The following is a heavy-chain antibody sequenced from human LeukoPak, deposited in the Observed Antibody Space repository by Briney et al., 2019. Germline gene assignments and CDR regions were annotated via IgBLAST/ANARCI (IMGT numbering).Heavy chain of an antibody. CDR2: IYDSGST. Sequence: PSETLSLTCIVSGGPISSYYWSWIRQPPGKGLEGVGYIYDSGSTNYNPSLQSRVTISVDTSKTQYSLKLSSVAAADTAVYYCARDFRSGYPYYYYYGMDVWGQGTTVTVSS. CDR1: GGPISSYY. CDR3: ARDFRSGYPYYYYYGMDV. D-gene: IGHD3-3*01. V-gene: IGHV4-59*01. J-gene: IGHJ6*02.